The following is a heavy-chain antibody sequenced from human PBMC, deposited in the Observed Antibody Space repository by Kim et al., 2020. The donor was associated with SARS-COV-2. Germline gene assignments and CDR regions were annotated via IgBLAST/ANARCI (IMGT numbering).Heavy chain of an antibody. J-gene: IGHJ6*02. CDR1: GFTFKNYA. CDR2: VSYERSHK. CDR3: ARDGESSGGGLPETANYHYYGMDV. V-gene: IGHV3-30*09. Sequence: GGSLRLSCVASGFTFKNYAMHWVRQAPGKGLEWVAVVSYERSHKHYADSVKGRFAISRDNSKNTLYVQMNSLRREDTAVYYCARDGESSGGGLPETANYHYYGMDVWGQGTTVTVSS. D-gene: IGHD2-15*01.